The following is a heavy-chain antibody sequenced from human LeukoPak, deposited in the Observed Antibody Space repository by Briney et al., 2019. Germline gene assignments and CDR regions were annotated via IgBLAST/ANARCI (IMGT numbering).Heavy chain of an antibody. D-gene: IGHD4-17*01. CDR3: AGVRVSGVDFGDYDEVY. CDR1: GYTFTSYG. Sequence: ASVKVSCKASGYTFTSYGISWVRQAPGQGLEWMGGLIPNFGTARGAQKFQGRVTITADESTGTAYMELSSLRSEDTAVYYCAGVRVSGVDFGDYDEVYWGQGTLVTVSS. V-gene: IGHV1-69*13. CDR2: LIPNFGTA. J-gene: IGHJ4*02.